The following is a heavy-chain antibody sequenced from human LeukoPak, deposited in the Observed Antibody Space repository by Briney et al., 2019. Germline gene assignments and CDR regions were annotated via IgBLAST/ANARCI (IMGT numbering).Heavy chain of an antibody. CDR3: VRGYYSNSFDF. CDR2: ISNSDDTR. CDR1: GYTFTSYS. V-gene: IGHV3-48*02. Sequence: PGGSLRLSCAASGYTFTSYSMSWVRQAPGKGLEWVSFISNSDDTRYYADSVRGRFTISRDDAKNSPYLQMSSLRDGDTAVYYCVRGYYSNSFDFWGQGTVVTVSS. J-gene: IGHJ3*01. D-gene: IGHD2/OR15-2a*01.